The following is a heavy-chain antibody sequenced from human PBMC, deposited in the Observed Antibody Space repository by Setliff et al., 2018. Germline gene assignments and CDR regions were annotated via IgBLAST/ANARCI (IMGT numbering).Heavy chain of an antibody. J-gene: IGHJ6*03. V-gene: IGHV4-61*09. D-gene: IGHD2-8*01. Sequence: SETLSLTCTVSGGSISSGNYYWSWIRQPAGKGLESIGHIQTSGTTNYNPSLKSRVTISVDTSKNQFSLKLSAVTAADTAVYFCAREDGPNYYYYYMDIWGKGATVTVSS. CDR2: IQTSGTT. CDR3: AREDGPNYYYYYMDI. CDR1: GGSISSGNYY.